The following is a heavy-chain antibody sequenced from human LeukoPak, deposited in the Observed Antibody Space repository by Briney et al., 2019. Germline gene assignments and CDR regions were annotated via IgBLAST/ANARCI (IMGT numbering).Heavy chain of an antibody. Sequence: ASVKVSFKASGYTFTSYYMHWVRQAPGQGLEWMGIINPSGGSTSYAQKFQGRVTMTRGMSTSTVYMELSSLRSEDTAVYYCARGPGDTATRSPKTNWFDPWGQGTLVTVSS. V-gene: IGHV1-46*01. J-gene: IGHJ5*02. CDR2: INPSGGST. CDR3: ARGPGDTATRSPKTNWFDP. D-gene: IGHD5-18*01. CDR1: GYTFTSYY.